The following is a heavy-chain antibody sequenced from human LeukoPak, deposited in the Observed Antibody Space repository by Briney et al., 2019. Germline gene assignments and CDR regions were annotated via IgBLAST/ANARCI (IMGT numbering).Heavy chain of an antibody. CDR3: AKEGGGCIYGVCYFDAFDM. D-gene: IGHD2-8*01. J-gene: IGHJ3*02. CDR1: TFTFSSFA. CDR2: ISHYGDNT. Sequence: QPGGSLRLSCAASTFTFSSFAMSWVRQAPGKGLEWLATISHYGDNTYYADSVKGRFIISRDNSKNTLYLQVDSLRAEDTALYYCAKEGGGCIYGVCYFDAFDMWGQGTMVTVSS. V-gene: IGHV3-23*01.